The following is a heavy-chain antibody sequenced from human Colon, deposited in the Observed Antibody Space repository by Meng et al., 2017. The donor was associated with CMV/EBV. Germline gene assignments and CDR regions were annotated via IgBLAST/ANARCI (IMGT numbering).Heavy chain of an antibody. V-gene: IGHV3-23*01. CDR2: LHNNPHVSGIRL. Sequence: GQRLESAGRLLPPGWSMRLSCVAYGLPFRTYDMGWVRHAPGKGLEWVSVLHNNPHVSGIRLYYADSVKGRFTISGDNSKSTLYLQMNSVTVDDTGVYYCTRGIESMWELGTDWGQGTLVTVSS. CDR3: TRGIESMWELGTD. D-gene: IGHD7-27*01. CDR1: GLPFRTYD. J-gene: IGHJ4*02.